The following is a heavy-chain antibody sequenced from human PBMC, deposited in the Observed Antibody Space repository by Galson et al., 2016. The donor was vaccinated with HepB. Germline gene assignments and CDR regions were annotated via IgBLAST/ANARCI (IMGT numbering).Heavy chain of an antibody. D-gene: IGHD5-12*01. Sequence: QSGAEVKKPGQSLTISCKGSEYSFTRHWIAWVRQMPGKGLEWMGIIYPGDSDTRYSPSFQGQVTISVDKSISTTYLQWSSLKASDTAIYYCARIFTGYDSYFDYWGQGTLVTVSS. CDR3: ARIFTGYDSYFDY. V-gene: IGHV5-51*01. CDR1: EYSFTRHW. CDR2: IYPGDSDT. J-gene: IGHJ4*02.